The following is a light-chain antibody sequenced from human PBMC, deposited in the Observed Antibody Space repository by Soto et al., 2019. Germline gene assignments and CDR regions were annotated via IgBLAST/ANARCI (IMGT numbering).Light chain of an antibody. V-gene: IGKV3-20*01. CDR2: GAF. CDR3: KQFSSSPIT. Sequence: EIVMTQSPATLSVSPGERATLSCRASQSVSSDLAWYHQKPGQAHRLLIYGAFKRATGIQDRFGGSGSGTDFTLTIRRLEPEDFAVYYCKQFSSSPITFGQGTRLEIK. CDR1: QSVSSD. J-gene: IGKJ5*01.